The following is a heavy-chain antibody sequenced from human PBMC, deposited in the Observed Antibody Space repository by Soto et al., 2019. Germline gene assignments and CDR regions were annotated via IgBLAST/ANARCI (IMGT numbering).Heavy chain of an antibody. V-gene: IGHV3-23*01. D-gene: IGHD4-4*01. Sequence: GGSLRLSCAASGFTFSSYAMSWVRQAPGKGLEWVSAISGSGGSTYYADSVKGRFTISRDNSKNTLYLQMNSLRAEDTAVYYCAKHPWGSNYVLPWFDPWGQGTLVTVSS. J-gene: IGHJ5*02. CDR3: AKHPWGSNYVLPWFDP. CDR2: ISGSGGST. CDR1: GFTFSSYA.